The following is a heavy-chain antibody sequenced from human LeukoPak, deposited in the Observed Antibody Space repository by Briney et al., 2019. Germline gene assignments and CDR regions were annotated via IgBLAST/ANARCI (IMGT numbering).Heavy chain of an antibody. CDR3: ARVGEWFGELFYYFDY. CDR2: INSDGSST. J-gene: IGHJ4*02. D-gene: IGHD3-10*01. CDR1: GFTFDDYA. Sequence: GGSLRLSCAASGFTFDDYAMHWVRQAPGKGLVWVSRINSDGSSTSYADSVKGRFTISRDNAKNTLYLQMNSLRAEDTAVYYCARVGEWFGELFYYFDYWGQGTLVTVSS. V-gene: IGHV3-74*01.